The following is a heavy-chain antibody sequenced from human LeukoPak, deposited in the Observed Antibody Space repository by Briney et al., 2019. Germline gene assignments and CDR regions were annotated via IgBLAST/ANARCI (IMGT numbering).Heavy chain of an antibody. CDR2: ISYDGSSK. Sequence: GGSLRLSCAASGFTFSSYGMHWVRQAPGKGLEWLTFISYDGSSKYYADSVRGRFTISRDNSKNTLYLQMSNLRAEDTAVYFCARGGGLDVWGQGATVTVSS. V-gene: IGHV3-30*03. J-gene: IGHJ6*02. CDR3: ARGGGLDV. D-gene: IGHD3-16*01. CDR1: GFTFSSYG.